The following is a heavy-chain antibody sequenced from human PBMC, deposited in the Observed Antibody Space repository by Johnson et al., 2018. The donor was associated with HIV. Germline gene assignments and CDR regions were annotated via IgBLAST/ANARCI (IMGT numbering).Heavy chain of an antibody. CDR1: GFTVSSNY. D-gene: IGHD5-18*01. J-gene: IGHJ3*02. V-gene: IGHV3-30*18. CDR2: ISFDGSNK. CDR3: AKHSYGLRGAFDI. Sequence: VQLVESGGGLIQPGGSLRLSCAASGFTVSSNYMTWVRQAPGKGLEWVAVISFDGSNKYYADSVKGLSTISRDNSNNTLFLKMNSLRAEDTAVYYCAKHSYGLRGAFDIWGQGTMVTVAS.